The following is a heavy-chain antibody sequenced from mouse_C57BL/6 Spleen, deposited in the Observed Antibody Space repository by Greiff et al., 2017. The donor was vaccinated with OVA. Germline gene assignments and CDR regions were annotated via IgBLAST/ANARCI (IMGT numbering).Heavy chain of an antibody. CDR3: TGYDGRSLAY. CDR1: GFNIKDDY. D-gene: IGHD1-2*01. Sequence: EVQLQESGAELVRPGASVKLSCTASGFNIKDDYMHWVKQRPEQGLEWIGWIDPENGDTEYASKFQGTATITADTSSNTAYLQLSSLTSEDTAVDYCTGYDGRSLAYWGQGTLVTVSA. CDR2: IDPENGDT. J-gene: IGHJ3*01. V-gene: IGHV14-4*01.